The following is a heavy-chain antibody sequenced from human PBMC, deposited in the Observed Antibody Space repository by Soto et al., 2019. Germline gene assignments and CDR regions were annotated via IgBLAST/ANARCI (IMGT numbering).Heavy chain of an antibody. V-gene: IGHV5-51*01. D-gene: IGHD3-10*01. Sequence: GESLKISCKGSGYSFTSYWIGWVRQMPGKGLEWMGIIYPGDSDTRYSPSFQGQVTISADKSISTAYLQWSSLKASDTAMYYCATDYGSGSYYPLYAFDIWGQGTMVTVS. CDR3: ATDYGSGSYYPLYAFDI. CDR1: GYSFTSYW. CDR2: IYPGDSDT. J-gene: IGHJ3*02.